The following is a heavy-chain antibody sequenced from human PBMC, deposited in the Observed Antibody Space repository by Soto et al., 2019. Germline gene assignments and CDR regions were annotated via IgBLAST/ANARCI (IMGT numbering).Heavy chain of an antibody. V-gene: IGHV3-33*01. CDR1: GFTFSSYG. Sequence: PGGSLRLSCAASGFTFSSYGMHWVRQAPGKGLEWVAVIWYDGSNKYYADSVKGRFTISRDNSKNTLYLQMNSLRAEDTAVYYCARGGHYYDSSGYCPTYAFDIWGQGTMVTVSS. CDR2: IWYDGSNK. CDR3: ARGGHYYDSSGYCPTYAFDI. D-gene: IGHD3-22*01. J-gene: IGHJ3*02.